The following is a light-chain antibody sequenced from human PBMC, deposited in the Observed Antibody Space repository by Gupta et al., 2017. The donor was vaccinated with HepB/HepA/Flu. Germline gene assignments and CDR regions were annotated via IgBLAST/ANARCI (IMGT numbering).Light chain of an antibody. CDR2: DVS. CDR1: SSDVGGYNS. J-gene: IGLJ3*02. V-gene: IGLV2-14*01. Sequence: SALPPPASVSGSPGQSITISCTGTSSDVGGYNSVSCYQQHPGKAPKLIIYDVSNRPSGISNRFSGSKSGNTAALTIAGLQAEEEADYYCSSYTTSTTSGVFGGGTKLTVL. CDR3: SSYTTSTTSGV.